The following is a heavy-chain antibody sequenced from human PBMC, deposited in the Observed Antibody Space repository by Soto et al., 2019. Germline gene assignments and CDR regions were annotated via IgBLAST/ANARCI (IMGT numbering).Heavy chain of an antibody. D-gene: IGHD3-9*01. CDR1: GCSISNFY. J-gene: IGHJ6*03. CDR2: VYYTGST. CDR3: ARTVLGPDLLADSFVDYYYYMDV. Sequence: SETLSLTCTVSGCSISNFYLSWIRQHPGKGLEWIGYVYYTGSTSYNPSLKRRVTFSADSSRGQFSLRLNSVTAADTAVYYCARTVLGPDLLADSFVDYYYYMDVWGQGTTVTVSS. V-gene: IGHV4-59*08.